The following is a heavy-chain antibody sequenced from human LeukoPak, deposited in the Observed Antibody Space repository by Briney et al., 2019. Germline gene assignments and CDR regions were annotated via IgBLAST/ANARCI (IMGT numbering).Heavy chain of an antibody. V-gene: IGHV4-59*01. J-gene: IGHJ4*02. CDR3: ARVPSIAAHFDY. CDR1: GGSLSSYY. D-gene: IGHD6-6*01. CDR2: IYYSRST. Sequence: SETLSLTCTVSGGSLSSYYWSGIRQPPRKGPEWIGYIYYSRSTNYNPSLKSRVTISVDTSKNQFSLKLSSVTAADTAVYYCARVPSIAAHFDYWGQGTLVTVSS.